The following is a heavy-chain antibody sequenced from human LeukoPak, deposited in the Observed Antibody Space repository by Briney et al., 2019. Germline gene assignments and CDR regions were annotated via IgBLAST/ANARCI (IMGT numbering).Heavy chain of an antibody. Sequence: PGGSLRLSCAASGFTFRNYYMSWIRQAPGKGLEWVSYISGSSGSTNYAVSVMGRFTIYRDNGKNSLYLQMNSLRAEDTAVYYCARDQGENYDSSGYYPYWGQGTLVTVSS. V-gene: IGHV3-11*06. CDR2: ISGSSGST. D-gene: IGHD3-22*01. J-gene: IGHJ4*02. CDR3: ARDQGENYDSSGYYPY. CDR1: GFTFRNYY.